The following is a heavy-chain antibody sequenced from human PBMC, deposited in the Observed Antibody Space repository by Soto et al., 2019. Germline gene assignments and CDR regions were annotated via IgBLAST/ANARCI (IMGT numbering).Heavy chain of an antibody. CDR2: IYYSGST. CDR1: GGSISSYY. J-gene: IGHJ6*02. V-gene: IGHV4-59*01. Sequence: SETLSLTCTASGGSISSYYWSWIRQPPGKGLEWIGYIYYSGSTNYNPSLKSRVTISVDTSKNQFSLKLSSVTAADTAVYYCASSYSSSWYKYGVDVWGQGTTVTVSS. D-gene: IGHD6-13*01. CDR3: ASSYSSSWYKYGVDV.